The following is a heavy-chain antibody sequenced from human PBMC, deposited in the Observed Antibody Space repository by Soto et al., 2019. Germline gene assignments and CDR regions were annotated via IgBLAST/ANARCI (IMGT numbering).Heavy chain of an antibody. J-gene: IGHJ6*02. CDR1: GYTFTSYY. V-gene: IGHV1-46*01. CDR2: INPSGGST. D-gene: IGHD3-16*01. CDR3: ARQGGYYGMDV. Sequence: QVQLVQSGAEVKKPGASVKVSCKASGYTFTSYYMHWVRQAPGQGLEWLGLINPSGGSTSYGQKFQGRVTMTRDTSTGTVYMELRSLRSEDTAGYYCARQGGYYGMDVWGQGTTVTVSS.